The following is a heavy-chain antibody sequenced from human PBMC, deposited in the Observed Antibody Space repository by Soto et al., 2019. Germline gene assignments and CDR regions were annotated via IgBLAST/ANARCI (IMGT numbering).Heavy chain of an antibody. CDR2: IYHSGST. V-gene: IGHV4-4*02. CDR1: GGSISSSNW. J-gene: IGHJ4*02. Sequence: QVQLQESGPGLVKPSGTLSLTCAVSGGSISSSNWWSWVRQPPGKGLEWIGEIYHSGSTNYNPSLKSRVPISVDKSQNQLSLKLSSVTAADTAVYYCASSPHMSTFGGAIHFDYWGQGTLVTVSS. CDR3: ASSPHMSTFGGAIHFDY. D-gene: IGHD3-16*01.